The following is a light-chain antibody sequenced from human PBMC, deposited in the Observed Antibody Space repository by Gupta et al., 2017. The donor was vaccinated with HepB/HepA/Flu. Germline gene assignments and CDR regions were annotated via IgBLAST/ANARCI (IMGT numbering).Light chain of an antibody. CDR3: HQYDISPRT. J-gene: IGKJ1*01. CDR1: QSFSSY. Sequence: EIVLTQSPGTLSLSLGEKATLSCRASQSFSSYLAWYQQKPRQAPRPLIYDTSSRATGIPDRFSGSGSGTDFTLTISRLEPEDFAVYYCHQYDISPRTFGQGTKVEIK. V-gene: IGKV3-20*01. CDR2: DTS.